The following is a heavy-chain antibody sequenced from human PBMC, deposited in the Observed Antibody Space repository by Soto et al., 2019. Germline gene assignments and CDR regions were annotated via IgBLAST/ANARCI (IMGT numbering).Heavy chain of an antibody. CDR3: AKDKPLGSNLIVEFVPLYPGD. CDR2: ISGSGGST. D-gene: IGHD2-15*01. V-gene: IGHV3-23*01. J-gene: IGHJ4*02. Sequence: EVQLLESGGGLVQPGGSLRLSCAASGFTFSSYAMSWVRQAPGKGLEWVSAISGSGGSTYYADSVKGRFTISRDNSKNTLYLQMNSLRAEDTAVYYCAKDKPLGSNLIVEFVPLYPGDWGQGTLVTVSS. CDR1: GFTFSSYA.